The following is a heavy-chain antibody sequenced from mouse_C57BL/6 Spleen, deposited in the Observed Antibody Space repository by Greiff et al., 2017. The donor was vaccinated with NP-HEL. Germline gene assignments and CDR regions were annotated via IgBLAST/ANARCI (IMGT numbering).Heavy chain of an antibody. D-gene: IGHD1-1*01. V-gene: IGHV5-17*01. CDR1: GFTFSDYG. CDR3: ARNPGHYYCEGAMDY. Sequence: EVKLVESGGGLVKPGGSLKLSCAASGFTFSDYGMHWVRQAPEKGLEWVAYISSGSSTIYYADTVKGRFTISRDNAKNTLFLQMTSLRSEDTAMYYCARNPGHYYCEGAMDYWGRGTSVTVSS. J-gene: IGHJ4*01. CDR2: ISSGSSTI.